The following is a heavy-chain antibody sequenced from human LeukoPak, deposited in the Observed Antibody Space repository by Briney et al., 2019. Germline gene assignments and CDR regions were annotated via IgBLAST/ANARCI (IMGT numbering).Heavy chain of an antibody. CDR2: ISYDGSNK. V-gene: IGHV3-30*04. D-gene: IGHD1-1*01. Sequence: GGSLRLSCAASGFTFSSYAMHWVRQAPGKGLEWVAVISYDGSNKYYADSVKGRFTISRDNSKNTLYLQMNSLRAEDTAVYYCAKDGWNDVYFDYWGQGTLVTVSS. J-gene: IGHJ4*02. CDR1: GFTFSSYA. CDR3: AKDGWNDVYFDY.